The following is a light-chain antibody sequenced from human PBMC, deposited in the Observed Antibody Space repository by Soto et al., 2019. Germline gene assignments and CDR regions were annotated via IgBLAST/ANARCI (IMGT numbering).Light chain of an antibody. CDR1: QSVSSN. V-gene: IGKV3-15*01. CDR3: QQYNNWPRT. Sequence: DIVMTQSPATLSVSPGERATLSCRASQSVSSNLAWYQQKPGQAPRLLIYGASTRATGIPARFSGSGSGTEFTLTISSLQSEDFAVYYCQQYNNWPRTFVQGTKVEIK. J-gene: IGKJ1*01. CDR2: GAS.